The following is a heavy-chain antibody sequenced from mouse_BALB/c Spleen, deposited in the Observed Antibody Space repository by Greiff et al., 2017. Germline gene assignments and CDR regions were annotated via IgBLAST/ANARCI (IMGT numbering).Heavy chain of an antibody. J-gene: IGHJ2*01. CDR1: GFTFSDYY. CDR2: ISDGGSYT. D-gene: IGHD2-4*01. V-gene: IGHV5-4*02. CDR3: AREYDYDFDY. Sequence: DVHLVESGGGLVKPGGSLKLSCAASGFTFSDYYMYWVRQTPEKRLEWVATISDGGSYTYYPDSVKGRFTISRDNAKNNLYLQMSSLKSEDTAMYYCAREYDYDFDYWGQGTTLTVSS.